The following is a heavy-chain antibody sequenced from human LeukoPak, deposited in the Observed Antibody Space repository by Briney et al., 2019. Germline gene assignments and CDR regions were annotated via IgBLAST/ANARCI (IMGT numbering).Heavy chain of an antibody. V-gene: IGHV4-59*12. CDR3: ARETSSGYYYFDY. J-gene: IGHJ4*02. Sequence: SETLSLTCTVSGGSISSYYWSWIRQPPGKGLEWIGYIYYSGSTNYNPSLKSRVTISVDTSKNQFSLKLSSVTAADTAVYYCARETSSGYYYFDYWGQGTLVTVSS. CDR1: GGSISSYY. D-gene: IGHD3-22*01. CDR2: IYYSGST.